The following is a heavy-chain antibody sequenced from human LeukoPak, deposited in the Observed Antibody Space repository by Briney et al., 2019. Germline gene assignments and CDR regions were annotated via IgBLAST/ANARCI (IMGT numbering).Heavy chain of an antibody. V-gene: IGHV3-23*01. CDR3: AKDRGYSGYDLVGGMDV. D-gene: IGHD5-12*01. Sequence: PGGSLRLSCAASGFTFSSYAMSWVRQAPGKGLEWVSAISGSGGSTYYADSVKGRFTISRDNSKNTLYLQMNSLRAEDTAVYYCAKDRGYSGYDLVGGMDVWGQGTTVTVS. CDR1: GFTFSSYA. CDR2: ISGSGGST. J-gene: IGHJ6*02.